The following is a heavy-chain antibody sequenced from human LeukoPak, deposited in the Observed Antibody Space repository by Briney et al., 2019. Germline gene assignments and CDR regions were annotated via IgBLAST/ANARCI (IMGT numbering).Heavy chain of an antibody. CDR2: VNTNTGNP. D-gene: IGHD3-22*01. J-gene: IGHJ4*02. CDR1: GYTFTDYA. Sequence: PRASVKVSCKPSGYTFTDYAITWVRQAPGRGLEYMGWVNTNTGNPTYAQGFTGRFVFSSDSSVSTAYLQITSLKADDSAIYFCASCNDSSGYFAYWGQGTLVTVSS. CDR3: ASCNDSSGYFAY. V-gene: IGHV7-4-1*02.